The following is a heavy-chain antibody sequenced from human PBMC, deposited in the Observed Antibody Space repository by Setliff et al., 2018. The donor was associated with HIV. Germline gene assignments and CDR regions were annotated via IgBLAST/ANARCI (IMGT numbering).Heavy chain of an antibody. CDR3: ARQMTIPGVAVTPVDY. CDR2: IYFSGST. Sequence: SETLSLTCTVSGGSISSSSSFWGWIRQPPGKGLEWIGSIYFSGSTYYNPSLKSRVSISVDTSKNQFSLKLSSVTAADTAVYYCARQMTIPGVAVTPVDYWGQGALVTVSS. CDR1: GGSISSSSSF. V-gene: IGHV4-39*01. D-gene: IGHD3-3*01. J-gene: IGHJ4*02.